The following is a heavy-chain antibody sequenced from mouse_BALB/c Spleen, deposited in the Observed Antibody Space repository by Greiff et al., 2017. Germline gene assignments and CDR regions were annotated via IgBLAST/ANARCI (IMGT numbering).Heavy chain of an antibody. CDR2: IRSKSNNYAT. CDR1: GFTFNTYA. V-gene: IGHV10-1*02. Sequence: EVKLVESGGGLVQPKGSLKLSCAASGFTFNTYAMNWVRQAPGKGLEWVARIRSKSNNYATYYADSVKDRFTISRDDSQSMLYLQMNNLKTEDTAMYYCVRELGSWFAYWGQGTLVTVSA. J-gene: IGHJ3*01. CDR3: VRELGSWFAY. D-gene: IGHD4-1*01.